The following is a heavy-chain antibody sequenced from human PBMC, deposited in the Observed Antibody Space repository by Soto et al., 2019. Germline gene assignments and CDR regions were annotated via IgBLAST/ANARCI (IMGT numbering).Heavy chain of an antibody. Sequence: PGGSLRLSCAASGFTFSSYAMHWVRQAPGKGLEWVAVISYDGSNKDYADSVKGRITISRDNSKNTLYLQMNSLRAEDTAVYYCAKDSQTRITIFGVLISHFDYWGQGTLVTVSS. D-gene: IGHD3-3*01. CDR2: ISYDGSNK. V-gene: IGHV3-30*18. J-gene: IGHJ4*02. CDR1: GFTFSSYA. CDR3: AKDSQTRITIFGVLISHFDY.